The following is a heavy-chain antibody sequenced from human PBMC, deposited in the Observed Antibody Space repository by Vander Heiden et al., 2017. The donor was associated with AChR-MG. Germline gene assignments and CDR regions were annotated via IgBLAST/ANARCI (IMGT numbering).Heavy chain of an antibody. Sequence: EVQLVESGGGLVQPGGSLRLSCAASGFSFSDHSVDWVRQTPGKGLEWVGRSRNKAKGYSTEYAASVKGRFTISRDESKNSLYLQMNSLRTEDTAVYYCARGRYCTGGVCYTAFENWGQGTQVTVSS. CDR3: ARGRYCTGGVCYTAFEN. J-gene: IGHJ4*02. V-gene: IGHV3-72*01. D-gene: IGHD2-8*02. CDR2: SRNKAKGYST. CDR1: GFSFSDHS.